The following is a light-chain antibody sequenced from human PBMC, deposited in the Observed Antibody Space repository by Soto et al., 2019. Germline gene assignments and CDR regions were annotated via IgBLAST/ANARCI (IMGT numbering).Light chain of an antibody. CDR3: QQRYNWPRT. CDR2: GAS. V-gene: IGKV3D-15*01. CDR1: QSVRSN. Sequence: EIVMTQSSVTLYVSPGERATLSCRASQSVRSNLAWYQQKPGQAPRLLIYGASTRATGIPARFSGSGSGTDFTLTISSLEPEDFAVYYCQQRYNWPRTVGQGTKVDIK. J-gene: IGKJ1*01.